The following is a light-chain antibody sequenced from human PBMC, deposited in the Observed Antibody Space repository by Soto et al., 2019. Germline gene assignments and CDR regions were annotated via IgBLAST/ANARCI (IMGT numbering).Light chain of an antibody. CDR3: QPRTNWPLT. J-gene: IGKJ4*01. Sequence: EIVLTQSPVTLSLSPGERATLACRASQSVTTFLAWYQQKPGQAPRLLIYDASKMATGIPARFSGSGSGTDFTLTSSSLEPEDFAVYYCQPRTNWPLTLGGGTKVEIK. CDR2: DAS. CDR1: QSVTTF. V-gene: IGKV3-11*01.